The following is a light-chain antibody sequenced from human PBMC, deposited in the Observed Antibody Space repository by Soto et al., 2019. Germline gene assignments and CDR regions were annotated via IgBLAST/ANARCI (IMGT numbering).Light chain of an antibody. CDR2: GAS. J-gene: IGKJ1*01. CDR1: QSVSSN. V-gene: IGKV3-15*01. Sequence: EIVMTQSPATLSVSPGKRATLSCRASQSVSSNLAWYQQKPGQAPRLLIYGASTRATGIPARFSGSGSGTEFTLTISSLQSEDFATYYCQQSYNTPLTFGQGTKVEIK. CDR3: QQSYNTPLT.